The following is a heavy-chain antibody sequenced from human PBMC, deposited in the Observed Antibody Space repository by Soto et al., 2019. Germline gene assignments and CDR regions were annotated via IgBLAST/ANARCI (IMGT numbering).Heavy chain of an antibody. J-gene: IGHJ4*02. V-gene: IGHV1-58*01. Sequence: SVKVSCKASGFTFTSSAAQWVRQARGQRLEWIGWIVVGSGNTNYAQKFQERVTITRDMSTSTAYMELSSLRSEDTAVYYCAATYYDFWSGYHMASNYFDYWGQGTLVTVSS. D-gene: IGHD3-3*01. CDR2: IVVGSGNT. CDR3: AATYYDFWSGYHMASNYFDY. CDR1: GFTFTSSA.